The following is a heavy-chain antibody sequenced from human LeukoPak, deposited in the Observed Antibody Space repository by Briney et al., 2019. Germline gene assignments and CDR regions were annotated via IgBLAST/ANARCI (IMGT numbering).Heavy chain of an antibody. CDR1: GFTVSSNY. V-gene: IGHV3-23*01. J-gene: IGHJ4*02. D-gene: IGHD4-17*01. Sequence: GGSLRLSCAASGFTVSSNYMSWVRQAPGKGLEWVSTISGSGGRTYYADSVKGRFTISRDNSKNTLYLQMNSLRAEDTAVYYCAKSPDRSYGDYGLFDYWGQGTLVTVSS. CDR3: AKSPDRSYGDYGLFDY. CDR2: ISGSGGRT.